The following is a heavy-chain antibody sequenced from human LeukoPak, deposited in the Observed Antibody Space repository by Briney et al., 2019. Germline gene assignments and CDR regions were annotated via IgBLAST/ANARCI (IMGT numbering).Heavy chain of an antibody. Sequence: PSETLSLTCAVYGGSFSGYYWSWIRQPPGKGLEWIGETNHSGSTNYNPSLKSRVTISVDTSKNQFSLKLSSVTAADTAVYYYARGNSSSSGRYFDYWGQGTLVTVSS. J-gene: IGHJ4*02. CDR1: GGSFSGYY. V-gene: IGHV4-34*01. CDR3: ARGNSSSSGRYFDY. CDR2: TNHSGST. D-gene: IGHD6-6*01.